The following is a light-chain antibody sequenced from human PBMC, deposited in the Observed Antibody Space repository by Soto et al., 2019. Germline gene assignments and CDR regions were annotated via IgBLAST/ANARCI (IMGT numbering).Light chain of an antibody. V-gene: IGLV1-40*01. CDR3: QSYDSSLSGSV. CDR2: GNS. CDR1: SSNIGAGYY. Sequence: QSALTQPPSVSGAPGQRVTISCTGSSSNIGAGYYVHWYQQLPGTAPKLLIYGNSNRPSGVPDRFSGSKSGASASLAITGLQAEDEADYYCQSYDSSLSGSVFGGGTKVTVL. J-gene: IGLJ3*02.